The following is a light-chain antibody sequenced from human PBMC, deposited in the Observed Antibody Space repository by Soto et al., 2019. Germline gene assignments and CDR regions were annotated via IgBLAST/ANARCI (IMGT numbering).Light chain of an antibody. CDR3: TSYTTSSPYLV. CDR2: DVT. CDR1: SSDVGGYNY. V-gene: IGLV2-14*03. J-gene: IGLJ3*02. Sequence: QSALTQPASVSGSPGLSITISCTGTSSDVGGYNYVSWYQHHPGKAPKLMIYDVTNRPSGVSNRFSGSKSGNTASLTISGLQAEDEADYYCTSYTTSSPYLVFGGGTKVTVL.